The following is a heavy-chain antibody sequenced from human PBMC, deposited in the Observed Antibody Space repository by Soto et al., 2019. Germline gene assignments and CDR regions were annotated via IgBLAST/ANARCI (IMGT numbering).Heavy chain of an antibody. J-gene: IGHJ4*02. CDR2: INSDGSST. Sequence: GGSLRLYCAASGFTFSTYWMHWVRQAPGKGLVWVSRINSDGSSTTYADSVKGRFTISRDNAKNTLYLQMNSLRAEDTAVYYCARDWRRGGPDYWGQGTLVTVSS. CDR1: GFTFSTYW. D-gene: IGHD3-3*01. V-gene: IGHV3-74*01. CDR3: ARDWRRGGPDY.